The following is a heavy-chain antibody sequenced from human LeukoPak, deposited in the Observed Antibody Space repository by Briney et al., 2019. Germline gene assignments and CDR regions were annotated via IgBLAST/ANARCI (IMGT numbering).Heavy chain of an antibody. V-gene: IGHV3-53*01. Sequence: PGGSLRLSCAASGFTVSSNYMSWVRQAPGKGLEWVSVIYSGGSIYYADSVKGRFTISRDNSKNTLYLQMNSLRAEDTAVYYCARDKANYGYFDYWGQGTLVTVSS. CDR1: GFTVSSNY. CDR3: ARDKANYGYFDY. CDR2: IYSGGSI. D-gene: IGHD1-7*01. J-gene: IGHJ4*02.